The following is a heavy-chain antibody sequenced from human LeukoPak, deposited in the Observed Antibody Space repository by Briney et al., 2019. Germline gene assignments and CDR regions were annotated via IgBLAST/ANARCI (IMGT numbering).Heavy chain of an antibody. CDR2: INDNGSTR. CDR3: AKDMQTWPRFPDY. Sequence: GGSLRLSCAASGFTFSSYWMSWVRQAPGKGLEWVSGINDNGSTRFYAASVKGRFTSSRDNPKNTLYLQMNGLRVEDTAVYYCAKDMQTWPRFPDYWGQGTLVTVSS. CDR1: GFTFSSYW. V-gene: IGHV3-23*01. J-gene: IGHJ4*02. D-gene: IGHD5-12*01.